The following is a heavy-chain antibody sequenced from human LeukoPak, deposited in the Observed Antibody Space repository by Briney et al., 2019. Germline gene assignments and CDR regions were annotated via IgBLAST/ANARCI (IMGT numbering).Heavy chain of an antibody. V-gene: IGHV4-38-2*02. J-gene: IGHJ5*02. CDR2: IYHSGST. CDR3: ARNLQTRYSYGYGENWFDP. CDR1: GYSISSGYY. Sequence: SETLSLTCTVSGYSISSGYYWGWIRQPPGKGLEWIGSIYHSGSTYYNPSLKSRVTISVDTSKNQFSLKLSSVTAADTAVYNCARNLQTRYSYGYGENWFDPWGQGTLVTVSS. D-gene: IGHD5-18*01.